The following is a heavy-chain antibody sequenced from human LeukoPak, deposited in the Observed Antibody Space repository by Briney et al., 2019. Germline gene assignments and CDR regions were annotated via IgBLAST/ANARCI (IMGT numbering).Heavy chain of an antibody. CDR2: ISYEGSNK. V-gene: IGHV3-30*18. D-gene: IGHD3-3*01. J-gene: IGHJ2*01. CDR1: GFRFSYYG. CDR3: AKDRDFDFWSGPSYFDL. Sequence: PGRSLRLSCVASGFRFSYYGMHWVRQAPGKGLEWVATISYEGSNKYLADSVKGRFTVSRGNSKNTVYLQMNSLRPEDTALYYCAKDRDFDFWSGPSYFDLWGRGTLVTVSS.